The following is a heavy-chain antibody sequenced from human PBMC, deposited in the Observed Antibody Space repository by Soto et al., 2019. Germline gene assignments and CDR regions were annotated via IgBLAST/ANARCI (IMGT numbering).Heavy chain of an antibody. CDR3: ASDPPYYYDSSGYYP. D-gene: IGHD3-22*01. Sequence: EVQLLESGGGLVQPGGSLRLSCAASGFTFSSYAMSWVRQAPGKGLEWVSAISGSGGSTYYADSVKGRFTISRDNSKNPLYLQMNSLRAEDTAVYYCASDPPYYYDSSGYYPWGQGTTVTVSS. V-gene: IGHV3-23*01. CDR2: ISGSGGST. J-gene: IGHJ6*02. CDR1: GFTFSSYA.